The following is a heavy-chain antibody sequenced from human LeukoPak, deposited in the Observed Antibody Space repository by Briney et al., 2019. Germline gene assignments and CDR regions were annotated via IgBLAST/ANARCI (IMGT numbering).Heavy chain of an antibody. CDR1: GFTFSSYA. Sequence: SGGSLRLSCAASGFTFSSYAMSWVRQAPGKGLEWVSAISGSGGCTYYADSVKGRFTISRDNSKNTLYLQMNSLRAEDTAVYYCAKIRPLGYCSSTSCTGLSYFDYGGQGTLVTVSS. V-gene: IGHV3-23*01. CDR3: AKIRPLGYCSSTSCTGLSYFDY. CDR2: ISGSGGCT. J-gene: IGHJ4*02. D-gene: IGHD2-2*01.